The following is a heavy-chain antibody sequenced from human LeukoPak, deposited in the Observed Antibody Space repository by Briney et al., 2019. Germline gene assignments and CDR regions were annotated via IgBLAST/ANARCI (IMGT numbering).Heavy chain of an antibody. D-gene: IGHD4-17*01. Sequence: QSGGSLRLSCAASRFTFSNYAMSWVRQAPGKGLEWFSAITGGGGGTYYADSVKGRFTISRDSSKNTLYLQMNSLRAEDTAVYYCAKHREDYADSCLDDYWGQGTLVTVSS. CDR2: ITGGGGGT. CDR3: AKHREDYADSCLDDY. J-gene: IGHJ4*02. CDR1: RFTFSNYA. V-gene: IGHV3-23*01.